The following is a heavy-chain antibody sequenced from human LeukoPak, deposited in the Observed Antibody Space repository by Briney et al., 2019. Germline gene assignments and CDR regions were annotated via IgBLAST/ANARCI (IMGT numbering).Heavy chain of an antibody. J-gene: IGHJ4*02. D-gene: IGHD6-13*01. Sequence: ASVKVSCKASGYTFTSYDINWVRQATGQGLEWMGWMNPNSGNTGYAQKFQGRVTMTGNTSISTAYMELSSLRSEDTAVYYCARGPSLGSWYYFDYWGQGTLVTVSS. CDR1: GYTFTSYD. CDR3: ARGPSLGSWYYFDY. CDR2: MNPNSGNT. V-gene: IGHV1-8*01.